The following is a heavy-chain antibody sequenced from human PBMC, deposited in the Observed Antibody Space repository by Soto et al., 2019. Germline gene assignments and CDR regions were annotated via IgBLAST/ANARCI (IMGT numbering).Heavy chain of an antibody. CDR1: GFSLSTSRVG. CDR2: IYWDDAK. D-gene: IGHD1-26*01. J-gene: IGHJ4*02. CDR3: APAYGGRSLY. Sequence: QITLKESGPTLVKPTQTLTLTCTFSGFSLSTSRVGVGWIRQPPGKALEWLAVIYWDDAKTYRPSLKSRRTITKDPSKTPVALTMTNMDPVDTATYYCAPAYGGRSLYWGQGTLVTVSS. V-gene: IGHV2-5*02.